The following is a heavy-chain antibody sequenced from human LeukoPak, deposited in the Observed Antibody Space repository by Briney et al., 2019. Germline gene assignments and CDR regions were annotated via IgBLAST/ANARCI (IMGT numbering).Heavy chain of an antibody. CDR2: IYYSGST. J-gene: IGHJ4*02. CDR1: GGSVSSADYY. CDR3: ASPERGYSYGPFDY. D-gene: IGHD5-18*01. Sequence: SETLSLTCTVSGGSVSSADYYWSWIRQPPGKGLEWIGNIYYSGSTNYNPSLKSRVTISVDTSKNQFSLKLSSVTAADTAVYYCASPERGYSYGPFDYWGQGTLVTVSS. V-gene: IGHV4-61*08.